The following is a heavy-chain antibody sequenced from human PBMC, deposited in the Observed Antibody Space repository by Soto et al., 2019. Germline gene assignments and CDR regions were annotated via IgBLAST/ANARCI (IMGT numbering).Heavy chain of an antibody. CDR1: GFTFSDYS. D-gene: IGHD6-6*01. J-gene: IGHJ4*02. CDR3: ARQAARNYIDS. V-gene: IGHV3-11*01. Sequence: GGSLRLSCVASGFTFSDYSMSWIRQAPGKGLEWLAFIDSRGRTLSYADSVRGRFTISRDSAENSVYLQMDSLRADDTAVYYCARQAARNYIDSWGQGNSVTVSS. CDR2: IDSRGRTL.